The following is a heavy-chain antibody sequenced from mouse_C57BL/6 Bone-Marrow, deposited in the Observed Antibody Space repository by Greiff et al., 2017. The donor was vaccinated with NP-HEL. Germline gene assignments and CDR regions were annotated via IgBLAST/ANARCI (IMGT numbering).Heavy chain of an antibody. V-gene: IGHV5-4*01. CDR3: AREMGYGNYEDAMDY. J-gene: IGHJ4*01. D-gene: IGHD2-10*02. Sequence: EVQVVESGGGLVKPGGSLKLSCAASGFTFSSYAMSWVRQTPEKRLEWVATISDGGSYTYYPDNVKGRFTISRDNAKNNLYLQMSHLKSEDTAMYYCAREMGYGNYEDAMDYWGQGTSVTVSS. CDR1: GFTFSSYA. CDR2: ISDGGSYT.